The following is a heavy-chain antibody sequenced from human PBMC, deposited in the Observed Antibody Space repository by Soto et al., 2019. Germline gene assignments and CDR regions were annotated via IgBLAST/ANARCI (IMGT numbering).Heavy chain of an antibody. CDR2: ISGAGGST. CDR1: GFTFSYYA. V-gene: IGHV3-23*01. J-gene: IGHJ6*04. D-gene: IGHD3-10*01. CDR3: ANDSAAVDYGAYGMDV. Sequence: EEQILESGGDLVQPGGSLRLSCAASGFTFSYYAMTWVRQAPGKGLEWVSAISGAGGSTYYADSVKGRFTISRDNSKKIVYLQMTRPRGEDRAVYYCANDSAAVDYGAYGMDVWGYGTGVTVTS.